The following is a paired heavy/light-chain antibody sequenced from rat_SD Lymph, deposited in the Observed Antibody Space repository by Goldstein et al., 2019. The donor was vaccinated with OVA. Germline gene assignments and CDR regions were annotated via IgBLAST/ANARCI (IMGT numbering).Light chain of an antibody. CDR2: DTS. Sequence: EVVLTQSPTTIAASPGEKVTITCRASSSVRYMYWYQQKSGASPKLWIYDTSKLASGVPNRFSGSGSGTSYSLTINTLETEDAATYYCQQWSDTPWTFGGGTTLDLK. V-gene: IGKV4S7*01. CDR1: SSVRY. CDR3: QQWSDTPWT. J-gene: IGKJ1*01.
Heavy chain of an antibody. J-gene: IGHJ3*01. CDR1: GFSLTTYN. Sequence: QVQLKESGPGLVQPSQTLSLTCTVSGFSLTTYNVHWLRQSKGKRLEWMGVMWAGGSTLYNSVLKSRLTISRDTSKSQVFLRMNSLLTEDIATYYCARDAYGGSFAYWGQGTLVTVSS. D-gene: IGHD1-11*01. V-gene: IGHV2-30*01. CDR3: ARDAYGGSFAY. CDR2: MWAGGST.